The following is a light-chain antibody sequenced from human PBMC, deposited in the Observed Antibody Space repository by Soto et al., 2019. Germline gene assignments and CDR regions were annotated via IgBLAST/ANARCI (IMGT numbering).Light chain of an antibody. J-gene: IGKJ1*01. CDR2: KAS. Sequence: DIQITHAPSTLSASVGARATITCPASQSISSWLAWYQQKPGKAPKLLIYKASSLESGVPSRFSGSGSGTEFTLTISSLQPDDFATYYCQQYNSYSGTFGQGTKVDIK. V-gene: IGKV1-5*03. CDR3: QQYNSYSGT. CDR1: QSISSW.